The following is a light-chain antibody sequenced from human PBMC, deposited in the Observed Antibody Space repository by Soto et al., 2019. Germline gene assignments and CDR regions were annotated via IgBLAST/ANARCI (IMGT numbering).Light chain of an antibody. J-gene: IGLJ3*02. V-gene: IGLV2-14*01. CDR2: EVS. CDR1: SSDVGGYNY. CDR3: AAWDDSLNVL. Sequence: QSALTQPASVSGSPGQSITISCTGTSSDVGGYNYVSWYQQHPGKAPKLMIYEVSNRPSGVSNRFSGSKSGNTASLTISGLQAEDEADYYCAAWDDSLNVLFGGGTKLTVL.